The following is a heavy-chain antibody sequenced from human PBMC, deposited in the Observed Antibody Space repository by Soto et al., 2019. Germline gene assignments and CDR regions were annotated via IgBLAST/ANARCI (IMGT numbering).Heavy chain of an antibody. CDR2: IYPGDSDT. Sequence: GEALKISCAGSGYSVTNYWIGWVRQMAGKGREWMGTIYPGDSDTRYSPSFQGQVTISAARGISTAYLQWSSLKASDTAMYYCAITYSTSSVDYWGQETLVTVSS. CDR3: AITYSTSSVDY. J-gene: IGHJ4*01. CDR1: GYSVTNYW. D-gene: IGHD6-6*01. V-gene: IGHV5-51*01.